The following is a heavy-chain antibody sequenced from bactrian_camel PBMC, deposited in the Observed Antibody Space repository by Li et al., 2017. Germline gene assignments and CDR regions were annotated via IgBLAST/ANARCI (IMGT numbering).Heavy chain of an antibody. CDR2: FNTRAGTA. CDR1: ASTYSPAC. D-gene: IGHD6*01. Sequence: VQLVESGGGLVQPGGSLRLSCVGSASTYSPACMGWFRQAPGKEREGVARFNTRAGTAYYADSVKGRFTISQDNAKNTLYLRMNSLKPEDTAMYYCAEGRGSRGEHCYSLNYWGQGTQVTVS. V-gene: IGHV3S54*01. CDR3: AEGRGSRGEHCYSLNY. J-gene: IGHJ4*01.